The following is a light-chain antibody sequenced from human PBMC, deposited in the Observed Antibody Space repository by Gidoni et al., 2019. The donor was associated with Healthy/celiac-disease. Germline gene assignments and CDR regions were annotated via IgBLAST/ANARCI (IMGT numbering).Light chain of an antibody. CDR3: QQYDNLPRP. CDR1: QDISNY. CDR2: DAS. V-gene: IGKV1-33*01. Sequence: IQMPQSPSPLSESVGDRVTITCQASQDISNYLNWYPQKPGKAPKLLIYDASNLETGVPSRFSGSGSGTDFTFTISSLQPEDIATYYCQQYDNLPRPFXPXTKVDIK. J-gene: IGKJ3*01.